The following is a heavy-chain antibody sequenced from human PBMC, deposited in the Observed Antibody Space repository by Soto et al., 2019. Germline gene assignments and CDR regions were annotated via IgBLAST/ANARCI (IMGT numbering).Heavy chain of an antibody. Sequence: GESLKISCKGSGYTFTNYWIGWVRQMPGKGLEWMGMIYPGDSDTRYSPSFQGQVTISADKSIGTAYLQWSSLKASDTAIYYCARNKIEGYYYGMDVWGQGTTVTVSS. CDR3: ARNKIEGYYYGMDV. J-gene: IGHJ6*02. V-gene: IGHV5-51*01. CDR2: IYPGDSDT. CDR1: GYTFTNYW.